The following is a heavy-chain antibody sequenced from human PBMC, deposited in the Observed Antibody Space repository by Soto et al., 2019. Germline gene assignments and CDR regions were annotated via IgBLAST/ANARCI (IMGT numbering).Heavy chain of an antibody. V-gene: IGHV1-3*01. CDR1: GYTFTSYA. CDR3: ARDYDFWSNSFDP. CDR2: IDAGNGNT. Sequence: GASVKVSCKASGYTFTSYAMHWVRQAPGQRLEWMGWIDAGNGNTKYSQKFQGRVTITRDTSASTAYMELSSLRSEDTAVYYCARDYDFWSNSFDPWGQGTLVTVSS. D-gene: IGHD3-3*01. J-gene: IGHJ5*02.